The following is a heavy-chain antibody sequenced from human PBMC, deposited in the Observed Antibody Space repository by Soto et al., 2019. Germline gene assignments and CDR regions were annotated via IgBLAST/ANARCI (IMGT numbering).Heavy chain of an antibody. CDR2: ISYDGSNK. V-gene: IGHV3-30*18. D-gene: IGHD2-15*01. J-gene: IGHJ5*02. Sequence: GGSLRLSCAASGFTFSSYGMHWVRQAPGKGLEWVAVISYDGSNKYYADSVKGRFTISRDNSKNTLYLQMNSLRAEDTAVYCCAKDYCSGGSCFYNWFDPWGQGTLVTVSS. CDR1: GFTFSSYG. CDR3: AKDYCSGGSCFYNWFDP.